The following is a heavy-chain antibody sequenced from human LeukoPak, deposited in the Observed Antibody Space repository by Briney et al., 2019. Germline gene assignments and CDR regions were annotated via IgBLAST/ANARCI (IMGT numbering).Heavy chain of an antibody. CDR3: ARVGDHFHWYLDL. CDR2: LYSGSST. V-gene: IGHV3-53*01. D-gene: IGHD3-3*02. Sequence: GGSLRLSCAASGFTVSTNYMNWVRQAPGKGLEWVSILYSGSSTYYADSVEGRFIISRDSSKNTLSLQMNDLRAEDTAVYYCARVGDHFHWYLDLWGRGTLITVSS. J-gene: IGHJ2*01. CDR1: GFTVSTNY.